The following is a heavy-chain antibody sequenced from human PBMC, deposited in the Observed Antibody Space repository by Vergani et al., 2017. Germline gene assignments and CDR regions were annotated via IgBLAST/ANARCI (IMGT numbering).Heavy chain of an antibody. CDR1: GYTFTGYY. D-gene: IGHD3-10*01. Sequence: QVQLVQSGAEVKKPGASVKVSCKASGYTFTGYYMHWVRQAPGQGLEWMGWINPNSGGTNYAQKFQGRVTMTRDTSISTAYMELSRLRSDDTAVYYCASVSMVRGVIITGGMDVWGQGTTVTVSS. V-gene: IGHV1-2*02. J-gene: IGHJ6*02. CDR2: INPNSGGT. CDR3: ASVSMVRGVIITGGMDV.